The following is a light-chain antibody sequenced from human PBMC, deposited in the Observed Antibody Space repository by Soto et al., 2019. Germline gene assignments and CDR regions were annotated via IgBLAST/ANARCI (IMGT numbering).Light chain of an antibody. CDR2: DVS. CDR1: SSDVGGYNY. J-gene: IGLJ1*01. V-gene: IGLV2-14*03. Sequence: QSALTQPVSVSGSPGQSITISCTGTSSDVGGYNYVSWYQHHPGKAPKLIIYDVSNRPSGVSIRFSGSKSDNTASLTISGLQPEDEADYYCSSYTTSNTRQIVFGTGTKVTVL. CDR3: SSYTTSNTRQIV.